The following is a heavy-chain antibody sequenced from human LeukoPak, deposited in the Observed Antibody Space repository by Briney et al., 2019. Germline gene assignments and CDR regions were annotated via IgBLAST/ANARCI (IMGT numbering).Heavy chain of an antibody. D-gene: IGHD3-22*01. V-gene: IGHV3-23*01. CDR1: GFTFSSYA. CDR2: ISGSGGRA. CDR3: AKDPRYYDSSGYYPPVG. Sequence: GGSLRLSCAASGFTFSSYAMRWVRQAPGKGLECVSAISGSGGRAYYADSVKGRFTISRANSTNTMYLQLNSLRAEATAVYYCAKDPRYYDSSGYYPPVGWGQGTLVTVSS. J-gene: IGHJ4*02.